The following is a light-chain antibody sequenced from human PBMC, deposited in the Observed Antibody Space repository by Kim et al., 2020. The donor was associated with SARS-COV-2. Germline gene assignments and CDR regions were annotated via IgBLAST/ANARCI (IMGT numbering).Light chain of an antibody. CDR3: SAWDRSLSAWV. Sequence: QTATLPCTGNSNNVGDEGAAWLQQHQGHPPKLLSYRNNNRPSGISERFSASKSGNTASLTITGLQPEDEADYYCSAWDRSLSAWVFGGGTQLTVL. V-gene: IGLV10-54*01. J-gene: IGLJ3*02. CDR1: SNNVGDEG. CDR2: RNN.